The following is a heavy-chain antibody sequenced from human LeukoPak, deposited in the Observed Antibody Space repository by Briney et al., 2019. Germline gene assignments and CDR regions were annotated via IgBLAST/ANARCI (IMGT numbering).Heavy chain of an antibody. D-gene: IGHD1-26*01. CDR3: ARTRTGGSAH. J-gene: IGHJ4*02. V-gene: IGHV7-4-1*02. CDR2: INTNTGTP. Sequence: ASVKVSYKASGYTFIDYAMNWVRQAPGQGLEWMGWINTNTGTPTYAQGFTGRFVLSLDTSVSTTYLQISSLQAEDTAVYYCARTRTGGSAHWGQGTLITVSS. CDR1: GYTFIDYA.